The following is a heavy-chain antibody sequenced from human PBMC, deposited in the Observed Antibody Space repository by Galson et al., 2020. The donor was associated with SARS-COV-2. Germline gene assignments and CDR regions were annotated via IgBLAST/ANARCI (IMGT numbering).Heavy chain of an antibody. Sequence: SETLSLTCSVSGGSISSGSYYWSWIRQPAGKGLECIGRIYTSGSTNYNPSLQSRVTISIDTSKNQFSLELTSVTDADTAVYFCAYGVVAGTGFWGQGILVTVSS. V-gene: IGHV4-61*02. CDR3: AYGVVAGTGF. D-gene: IGHD6-19*01. J-gene: IGHJ4*02. CDR2: IYTSGST. CDR1: GGSISSGSYY.